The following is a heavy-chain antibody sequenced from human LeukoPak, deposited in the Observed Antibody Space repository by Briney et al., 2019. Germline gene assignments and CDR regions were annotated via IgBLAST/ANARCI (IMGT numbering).Heavy chain of an antibody. CDR3: AREFAYDSSGYYYEVPYYFDY. V-gene: IGHV1-46*03. CDR1: GYTFTSYY. Sequence: ASVKVSCKASGYTFTSYYMHWVRQAPGQGLEWMGIINPSGGSTSYAQKFQGSVTMTRDTSTSTVYMELSSLRSEDTAVYYCAREFAYDSSGYYYEVPYYFDYWGQGTLVTVSS. CDR2: INPSGGST. D-gene: IGHD3-22*01. J-gene: IGHJ4*02.